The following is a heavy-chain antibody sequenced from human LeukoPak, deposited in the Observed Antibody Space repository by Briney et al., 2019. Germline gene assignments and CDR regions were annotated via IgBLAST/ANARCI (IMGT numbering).Heavy chain of an antibody. CDR3: ASALIDYLGRDC. J-gene: IGHJ4*02. CDR1: GFTFSSYW. CDR2: INPDGSST. Sequence: PGGSLRLSCAASGFTFSSYWMHWVRQVPGKGLVWVSRINPDGSSTNYADSVKGRFTISRDNAKNTLYLQMNSLRAEDTAVYYCASALIDYLGRDCWGRGTLVTVSS. V-gene: IGHV3-74*01. D-gene: IGHD4-11*01.